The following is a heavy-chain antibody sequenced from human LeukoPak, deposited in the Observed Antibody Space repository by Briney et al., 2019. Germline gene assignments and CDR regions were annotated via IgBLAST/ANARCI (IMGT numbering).Heavy chain of an antibody. Sequence: GGSLRLSCAASGFTFSSYAMSWVRQAPGKGLEWVSAISGSGGSTYYADSVKGRFTISRDNSKNTLYLQMNSLRAEDTAVYYCAKEVGNGYGGYYYFDYWGQGTLVTVSS. CDR1: GFTFSSYA. D-gene: IGHD4-23*01. J-gene: IGHJ4*02. CDR2: ISGSGGST. CDR3: AKEVGNGYGGYYYFDY. V-gene: IGHV3-23*01.